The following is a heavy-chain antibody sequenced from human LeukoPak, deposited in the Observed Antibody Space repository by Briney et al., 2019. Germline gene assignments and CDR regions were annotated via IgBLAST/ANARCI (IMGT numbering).Heavy chain of an antibody. J-gene: IGHJ1*01. Sequence: GGSLRLSCAASGFTFSSYSMNWVRQAPGKGLEWVSSISSSSSYIYYADSVKGRFTISRDNAKNSLYLQMNSLRAEDTARYYCATLDSTKSVFWGRGTAVTVSS. CDR3: ATLDSTKSVF. V-gene: IGHV3-21*01. CDR2: ISSSSSYI. D-gene: IGHD2-2*01. CDR1: GFTFSSYS.